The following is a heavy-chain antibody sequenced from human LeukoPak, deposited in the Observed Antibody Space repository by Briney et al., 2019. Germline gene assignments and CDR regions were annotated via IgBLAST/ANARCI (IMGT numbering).Heavy chain of an antibody. CDR2: IYYSGST. J-gene: IGHJ5*01. CDR1: GGSINNYY. Sequence: SETLSLTCSVSGGSINNYYWNWIRQPPGKGLEWIGYIYYSGSTRYNPSLQSRVTMSIGTSKTQFSLKLSSVTAADTAVYYCARNQTLRGYSGYDSWGQGTLVTVSS. D-gene: IGHD5-12*01. V-gene: IGHV4-59*01. CDR3: ARNQTLRGYSGYDS.